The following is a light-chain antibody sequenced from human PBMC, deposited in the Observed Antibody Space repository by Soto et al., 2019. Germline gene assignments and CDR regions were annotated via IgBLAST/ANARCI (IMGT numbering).Light chain of an antibody. J-gene: IGLJ3*02. V-gene: IGLV1-40*01. Sequence: QSVLTQQPSVSGAPGQRVTISCTGISSDIGSYSFVHWYQQLPGTAPKLLIYGDTNRPSGVPDRFSASKSGTSASLVITGLQAEDEADYFCQSFDNGVGHWVFGGGTKLTVL. CDR1: SSDIGSYSF. CDR3: QSFDNGVGHWV. CDR2: GDT.